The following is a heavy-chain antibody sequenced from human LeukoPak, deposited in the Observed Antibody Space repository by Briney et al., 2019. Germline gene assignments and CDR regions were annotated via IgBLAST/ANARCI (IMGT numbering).Heavy chain of an antibody. Sequence: ASVKVSCKASGYTFAGYYMHWVRQAPGQGLEWMGRINPNSGGTNYAQKFQGRVTMTRDTSISTAYMELSRLRSDDTAVYYRASSGYYGSSGYGFDYWGQGTLVTVSS. CDR1: GYTFAGYY. CDR3: ASSGYYGSSGYGFDY. D-gene: IGHD3-22*01. V-gene: IGHV1-2*06. CDR2: INPNSGGT. J-gene: IGHJ4*02.